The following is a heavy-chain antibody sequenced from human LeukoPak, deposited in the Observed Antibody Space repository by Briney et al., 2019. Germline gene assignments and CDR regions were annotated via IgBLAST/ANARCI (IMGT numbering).Heavy chain of an antibody. V-gene: IGHV1-46*01. CDR1: GYTFTSYY. Sequence: ASVKVSCKASGYTFTSYYMHWVRQAPGQGLEWMGIINPSGGSTSYAQKFQGRVTITADKSTSTAYMELSSLRSEDTAVYYCARDGSGVTIFGVVMNPGYYYYGMDVWGQGTTVTVSS. D-gene: IGHD3-3*01. CDR2: INPSGGST. CDR3: ARDGSGVTIFGVVMNPGYYYYGMDV. J-gene: IGHJ6*02.